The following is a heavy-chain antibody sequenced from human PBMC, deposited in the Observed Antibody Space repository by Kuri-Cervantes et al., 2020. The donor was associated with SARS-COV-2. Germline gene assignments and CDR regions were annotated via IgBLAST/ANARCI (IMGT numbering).Heavy chain of an antibody. Sequence: SVKVSCKASGYTFTSYAMHWVRQAPGQRLEWMGGIIPIFGTANYAQKFQGRVTITADESTSTAYMELRSLRSDDTAVYYCARGLERGRVSYWGQGTLVTVSS. CDR1: GYTFTSYA. CDR3: ARGLERGRVSY. D-gene: IGHD1-26*01. CDR2: IIPIFGTA. J-gene: IGHJ4*02. V-gene: IGHV1-69*13.